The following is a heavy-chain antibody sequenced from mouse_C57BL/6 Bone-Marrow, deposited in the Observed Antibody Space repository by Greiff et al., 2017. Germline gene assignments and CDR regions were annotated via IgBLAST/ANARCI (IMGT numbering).Heavy chain of an antibody. V-gene: IGHV1-81*01. CDR1: GYTFTSYG. D-gene: IGHD3-2*02. CDR3: AKERLIYYFDY. J-gene: IGHJ2*01. Sequence: VKLMESGAELARPGASVKLSCKASGYTFTSYGISWVKQRTGQGLEWIGEIYPRSGNTYYNEKFKGKATLTADKSSSTAYMELRSLTSEDSAVYFCAKERLIYYFDYWGQGNTLTVSS. CDR2: IYPRSGNT.